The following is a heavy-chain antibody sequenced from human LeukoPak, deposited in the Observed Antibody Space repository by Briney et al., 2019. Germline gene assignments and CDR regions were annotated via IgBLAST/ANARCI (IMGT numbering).Heavy chain of an antibody. CDR2: IYTSGST. V-gene: IGHV4-61*02. CDR1: GGSISSGSYY. CDR3: ARGIVAGMRFDY. Sequence: SETLSLTCTVSGGSISSGSYYWSWIRQPAGKGLEWIGRIYTSGSTNYNPSLKSRVTISVDTSKNQFSLKLSSVTAADTAVYYCARGIVAGMRFDYWGQGTLVTVSS. D-gene: IGHD2-21*01. J-gene: IGHJ4*02.